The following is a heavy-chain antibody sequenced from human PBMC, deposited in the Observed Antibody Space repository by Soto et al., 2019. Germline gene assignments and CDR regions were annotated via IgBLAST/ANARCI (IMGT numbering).Heavy chain of an antibody. CDR2: IIPLFGTA. D-gene: IGHD6-19*01. CDR3: ARPKGTYSSGYYYFDF. V-gene: IGHV1-69*01. J-gene: IGHJ4*02. CDR1: GGTFSTYA. Sequence: QVQLEQSGAEVKQPVSSVRVSCKTSGGTFSTYAINWVRQAPGQGLEWMGAIIPLFGTADYSQKFQGRVTITADESTSTAYMELSSLRSDDTAVYFCARPKGTYSSGYYYFDFWGQGTLVTVSS.